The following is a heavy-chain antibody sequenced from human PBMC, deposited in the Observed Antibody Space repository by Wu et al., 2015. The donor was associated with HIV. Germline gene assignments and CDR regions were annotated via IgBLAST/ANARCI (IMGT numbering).Heavy chain of an antibody. D-gene: IGHD6-13*01. V-gene: IGHV1-8*01. Sequence: QVQLVQSGAEVKKPGASVKVSCKASGYTFTSYDINWVRQATGQGLEWMGWMNPNSGNTGYAQKFQGRVTMTRNTSISTAYMELSSLRSEDTAVYYCARGPGLWQQLVRAFDIWGQGTMVTVSS. CDR2: MNPNSGNT. J-gene: IGHJ3*02. CDR3: ARGPGLWQQLVRAFDI. CDR1: GYTFTSYD.